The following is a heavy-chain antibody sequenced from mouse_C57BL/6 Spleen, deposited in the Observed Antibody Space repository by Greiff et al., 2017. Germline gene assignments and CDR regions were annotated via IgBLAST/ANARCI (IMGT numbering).Heavy chain of an antibody. J-gene: IGHJ4*01. D-gene: IGHD1-1*01. V-gene: IGHV2-6-1*01. CDR3: ARQYDGSSYVYAMDY. Sequence: VQLQQSGPGLVAPSQSLSITCTVSGFSLTSYGVHWVRQPPGKGLEWLVVIWSDGSTTYNSALKSRLSISKDNSKSQVFIKMNSLQTDDTDMYDCARQYDGSSYVYAMDYWGQGTSVTVSS. CDR2: IWSDGST. CDR1: GFSLTSYG.